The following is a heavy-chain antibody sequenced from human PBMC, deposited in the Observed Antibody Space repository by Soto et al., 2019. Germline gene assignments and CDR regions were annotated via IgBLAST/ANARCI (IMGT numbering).Heavy chain of an antibody. J-gene: IGHJ4*02. Sequence: QVQLQESGPGLVKPSETLSLTCAVSGGSITTNNWWSWVRQPPGKGLEWIGEVYHSGSTNYNPSLKSRVTISVDKSKNQFSLKLNSVTAADTAVYYCASKEGYGIPFDCWGQGTLVTVSS. V-gene: IGHV4-4*02. CDR3: ASKEGYGIPFDC. D-gene: IGHD5-18*01. CDR2: VYHSGST. CDR1: GGSITTNNW.